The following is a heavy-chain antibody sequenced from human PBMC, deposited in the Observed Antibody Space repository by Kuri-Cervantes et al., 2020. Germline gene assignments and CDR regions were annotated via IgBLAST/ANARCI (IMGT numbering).Heavy chain of an antibody. V-gene: IGHV3-7*03. Sequence: GESLKISCAASGFTFSSYWMTWVRQAPGKGLKWVANIKQDGSERYYVDSVKGRFNISRDNAKKSLYLQMNSLRAEDTALYYCAKEKGGWYYWGQGTLVTVSS. CDR2: IKQDGSER. D-gene: IGHD6-19*01. J-gene: IGHJ4*02. CDR1: GFTFSSYW. CDR3: AKEKGGWYY.